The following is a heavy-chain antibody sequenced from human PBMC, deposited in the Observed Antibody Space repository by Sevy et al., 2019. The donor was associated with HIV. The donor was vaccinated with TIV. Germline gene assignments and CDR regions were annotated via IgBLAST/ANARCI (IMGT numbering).Heavy chain of an antibody. D-gene: IGHD2-8*02. CDR3: ARDERYCTGIICPHLFDY. CDR1: AFTFSRHW. Sequence: GGSLRLSCAASAFTFSRHWMAWVRQVPGKGLEWVANINQDGSEEYYVDSVKGRFTISRDNTKNSLYLQMNSLRGEDTAVYYCARDERYCTGIICPHLFDYWGQGTLVTVSS. J-gene: IGHJ4*02. CDR2: INQDGSEE. V-gene: IGHV3-7*01.